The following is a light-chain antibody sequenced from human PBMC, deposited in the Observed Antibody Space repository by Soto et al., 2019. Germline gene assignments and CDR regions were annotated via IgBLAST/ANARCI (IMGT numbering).Light chain of an antibody. V-gene: IGKV3D-20*02. CDR3: QQRSNWPKWT. CDR2: RTY. CDR1: QSVSSSY. J-gene: IGKJ1*01. Sequence: EIMMPQSPATLSLSPGERAPLSCRASQSVSSSYLAWYQQKPGQAPRLLIYRTYNRATGIPDRFSGSGSGTDFTLTISSLEPEDFAVYYCQQRSNWPKWTFGKGKQLDIK.